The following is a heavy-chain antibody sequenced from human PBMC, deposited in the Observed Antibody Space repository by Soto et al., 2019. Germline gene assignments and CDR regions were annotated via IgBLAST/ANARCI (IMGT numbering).Heavy chain of an antibody. J-gene: IGHJ6*02. Sequence: GGSLRLSCSASRFTFGTYAMHWVRQAPGKGLECVAAIVHDGSKKNYAASVKGRFTISRDNSRNTLNLQMSSLTAADTAVYFCARGGSGPQTYFSYALDVWGQGTTVTSP. D-gene: IGHD3-10*01. CDR2: IVHDGSKK. CDR3: ARGGSGPQTYFSYALDV. V-gene: IGHV3-33*01. CDR1: RFTFGTYA.